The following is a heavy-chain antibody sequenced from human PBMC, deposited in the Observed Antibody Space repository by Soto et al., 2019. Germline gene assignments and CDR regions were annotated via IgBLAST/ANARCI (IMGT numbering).Heavy chain of an antibody. CDR3: TRGPQPSNYDFWSGYYSGAFDI. V-gene: IGHV3-49*03. CDR1: GFTFGDYA. CDR2: IRSKAYGGTT. Sequence: PGGSLRLSCTASGFTFGDYAMSWFRQAPGKGLEWVGFIRSKAYGGTTEYAASVKGRFTISRDDSKSIAYLQMNSLKTEDTAVYYCTRGPQPSNYDFWSGYYSGAFDIWGQGTMVTVSS. D-gene: IGHD3-3*01. J-gene: IGHJ3*02.